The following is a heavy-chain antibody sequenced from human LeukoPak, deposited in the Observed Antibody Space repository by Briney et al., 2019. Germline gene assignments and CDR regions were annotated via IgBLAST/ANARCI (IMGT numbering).Heavy chain of an antibody. CDR2: IYTSGST. Sequence: SETLSLTCTVSGGSISSQYWFWIRQPPGKGLEWIGRIYTSGSTNYNPSLKSRVTMSVDTSKNQFSLKLSSVTAADTAVYYCAREALFSSGSKGGYYYYGMDVWGQGTTVTVSS. D-gene: IGHD3-10*01. CDR1: GGSISSQY. CDR3: AREALFSSGSKGGYYYYGMDV. V-gene: IGHV4-4*07. J-gene: IGHJ6*02.